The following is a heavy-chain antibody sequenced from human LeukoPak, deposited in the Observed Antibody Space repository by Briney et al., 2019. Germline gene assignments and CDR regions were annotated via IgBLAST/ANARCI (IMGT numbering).Heavy chain of an antibody. J-gene: IGHJ5*02. CDR1: GYTFTSYD. D-gene: IGHD2-15*01. CDR3: ARGLTPGYCSGGSCSRLNWFDP. Sequence: ASVKVSCKASGYTFTSYDINWVRQATGQGLEWMGWMNPNSGNTGYAQKFQGRVTMTRNTSISTAYMELSSLRSEDTAVYYCARGLTPGYCSGGSCSRLNWFDPWGQGTLVTVSS. CDR2: MNPNSGNT. V-gene: IGHV1-8*01.